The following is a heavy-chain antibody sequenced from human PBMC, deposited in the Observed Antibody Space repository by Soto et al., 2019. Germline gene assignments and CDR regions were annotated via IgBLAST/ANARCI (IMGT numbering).Heavy chain of an antibody. D-gene: IGHD3-22*01. CDR1: GFTFSNAW. CDR3: TTDRYDSSGYYPIPDFDY. V-gene: IGHV3-15*07. CDR2: IKSKTDGGTT. J-gene: IGHJ4*02. Sequence: PGGFLRLSCAASGFTFSNAWMNWVRQAPGKGLEWVGRIKSKTDGGTTDYAAPVKGRFTISRDDSKNTLYLQMNSLKTEDTAVYYCTTDRYDSSGYYPIPDFDYWGQGTLVTVSS.